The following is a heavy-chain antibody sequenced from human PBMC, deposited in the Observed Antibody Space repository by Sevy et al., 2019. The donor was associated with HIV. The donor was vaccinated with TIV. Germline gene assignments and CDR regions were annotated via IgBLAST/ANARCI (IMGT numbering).Heavy chain of an antibody. J-gene: IGHJ3*02. CDR3: TTNTYYYDSRGYPNAFDI. CDR1: GFTFSNAW. V-gene: IGHV3-15*01. Sequence: GSLRLSCAASGFTFSNAWMSWVRQAPGKGLEWVGRIKSKTDGGTTDYAAPVKGRFTISRDDSKNTLYLQMNSLKTEETAVYYCTTNTYYYDSRGYPNAFDIWGQGTMVTVSS. CDR2: IKSKTDGGTT. D-gene: IGHD3-22*01.